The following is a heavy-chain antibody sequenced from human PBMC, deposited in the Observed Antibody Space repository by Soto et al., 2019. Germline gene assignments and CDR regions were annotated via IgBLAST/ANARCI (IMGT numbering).Heavy chain of an antibody. V-gene: IGHV3-23*01. CDR1: GFTFSRYA. CDR2: ISGSGVST. D-gene: IGHD2-15*01. Sequence: PGGALRLPCAASGFTFSRYALSLVRHGPGKGLGWVSAISGSGVSTYYADSGKGRFTISRDNSKIMLYLQMNSLRAEDTAVYYCAKDDIVVVVAVPYGIDVWGQGTTVTVSS. J-gene: IGHJ6*02. CDR3: AKDDIVVVVAVPYGIDV.